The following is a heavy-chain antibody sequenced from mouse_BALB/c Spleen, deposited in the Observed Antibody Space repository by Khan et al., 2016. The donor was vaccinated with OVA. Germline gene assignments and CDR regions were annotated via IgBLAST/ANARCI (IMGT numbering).Heavy chain of an antibody. Sequence: QVQLQQSGAELVRPGSSVKISCKASGYAFSSYWMNWVKQRPGQGLEWIGQIYPGDGNTHYNGNFTGKATLTADKSSSTAYMQLSSRSSEDSAVHFCARVSYGLAYWGRGTLVTVSA. CDR3: ARVSYGLAY. CDR1: GYAFSSYW. D-gene: IGHD2-12*01. J-gene: IGHJ3*01. V-gene: IGHV1-80*01. CDR2: IYPGDGNT.